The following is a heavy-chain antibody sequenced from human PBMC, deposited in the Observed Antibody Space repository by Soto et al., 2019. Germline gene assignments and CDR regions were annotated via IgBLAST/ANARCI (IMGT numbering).Heavy chain of an antibody. CDR1: GFTFSRYA. V-gene: IGHV3-30*14. Sequence: QVQLVESGGGVVQPGRSLRLSCAAYGFTFSRYAMHWVRQAPGKGLEWVAVISYDGSNKYYADSVKGRFTISRDNSKTLYLQMNSLRAEDTAVYYCVRDTSPYSRGLNNRPFDYWGQGTLVTVSS. CDR2: ISYDGSNK. CDR3: VRDTSPYSRGLNNRPFDY. J-gene: IGHJ4*02. D-gene: IGHD6-19*01.